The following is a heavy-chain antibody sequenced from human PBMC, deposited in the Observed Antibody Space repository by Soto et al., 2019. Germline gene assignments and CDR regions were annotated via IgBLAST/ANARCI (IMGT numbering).Heavy chain of an antibody. Sequence: SETLSLTCAVYGGSFSGYYWSWIRQPPGKGLEWIGEINHSGGTNYNPSLKSRVTISVDTSKNQSSLKLSSVTAADTAVYYCARAKVVVPAYKYYYYYGMDVRGQGTTVTVSS. CDR1: GGSFSGYY. J-gene: IGHJ6*02. V-gene: IGHV4-34*01. CDR3: ARAKVVVPAYKYYYYYGMDV. D-gene: IGHD2-2*01. CDR2: INHSGGT.